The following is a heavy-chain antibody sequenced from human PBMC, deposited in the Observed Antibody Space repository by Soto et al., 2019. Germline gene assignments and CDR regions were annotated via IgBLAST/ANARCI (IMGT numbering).Heavy chain of an antibody. Sequence: QVQLQQWGAGLLKPSETLSLTCVVYGGSLSGYYWSWIRQPPGKGLEWIGEIKDGGLTNYSPSLTIRATISADRPKNQFYLKLYYVTAVDTAVYYCARGQEGVVATHWDQGSLLTVSS. V-gene: IGHV4-34*01. J-gene: IGHJ4*02. CDR1: GGSLSGYY. D-gene: IGHD5-12*01. CDR3: ARGQEGVVATH. CDR2: IKDGGLT.